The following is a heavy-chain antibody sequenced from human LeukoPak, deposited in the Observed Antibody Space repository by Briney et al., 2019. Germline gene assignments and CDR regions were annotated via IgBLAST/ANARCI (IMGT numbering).Heavy chain of an antibody. J-gene: IGHJ4*02. D-gene: IGHD6-19*01. V-gene: IGHV4-59*01. CDR1: GGSISSYY. CDR3: AREGIVAGIVG. CDR2: IYYRGST. Sequence: WETLCLTCTVSGGSISSYYWSWIRQPPGKGLEWIGYIYYRGSTNYNPSLKSRVTISVDTSKNQFSLKLSSVTAADTAVYYCAREGIVAGIVGWGQGSLGPVSS.